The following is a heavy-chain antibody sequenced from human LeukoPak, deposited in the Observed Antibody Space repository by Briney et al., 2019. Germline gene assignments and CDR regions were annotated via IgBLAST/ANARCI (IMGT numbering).Heavy chain of an antibody. CDR3: AKEAQGCSITSCYFDS. V-gene: IGHV3-23*01. D-gene: IGHD2-2*01. CDR1: GFTFSSYT. CDR2: ISGSGGNT. Sequence: PGGSLRLSCAASGFTFSSYTMSWVRQAPGKGLEWVSAISGSGGNTYYADSVKGRFTISRDNSKNTLFPQMNSLRAEDTAVYYCAKEAQGCSITSCYFDSWGQGTLVTVSS. J-gene: IGHJ4*02.